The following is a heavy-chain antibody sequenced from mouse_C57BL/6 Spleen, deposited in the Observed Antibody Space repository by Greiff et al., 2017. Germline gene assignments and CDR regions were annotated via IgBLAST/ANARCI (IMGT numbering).Heavy chain of an antibody. V-gene: IGHV1-62-2*01. CDR2: FYPGSGSI. Sequence: QVQLKESGAELVKPGASVKLSCTASGYTFTEYTIHWVKQRSGQGLEWIGWFYPGSGSIKYNEKFKDKATLTADKSSRTVYMELSRITSEDSAVYFCGRHEERGAMDYWGQGTSVTVSS. CDR3: GRHEERGAMDY. J-gene: IGHJ4*01. CDR1: GYTFTEYT.